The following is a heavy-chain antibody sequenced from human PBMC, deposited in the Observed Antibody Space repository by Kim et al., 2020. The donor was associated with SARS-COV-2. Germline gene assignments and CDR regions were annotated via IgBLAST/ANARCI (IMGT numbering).Heavy chain of an antibody. Sequence: GGSLRLSCAASGFTFSDYYMSWIRQAPGKGLEWVSYISSSSSYTNYADSVKGRFTISRDNAKNSLYLQMNSLRAEDTAVYYCARETYYYGSGRPAPLDYWGQGTLVTVSS. D-gene: IGHD3-10*01. CDR2: ISSSSSYT. CDR1: GFTFSDYY. V-gene: IGHV3-11*05. J-gene: IGHJ4*02. CDR3: ARETYYYGSGRPAPLDY.